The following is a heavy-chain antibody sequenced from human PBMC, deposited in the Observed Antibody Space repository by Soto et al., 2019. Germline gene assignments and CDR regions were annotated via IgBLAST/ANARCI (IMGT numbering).Heavy chain of an antibody. J-gene: IGHJ5*02. CDR3: ESLVPGAEASLGP. CDR2: ISLYSGDT. CDR1: GYTFSNYG. Sequence: QVQLVQSGGEVKRPGASVKVSCKTSGYTFSNYGITWVRQAPGQPLEWLGWISLYSGDTNYAQKLQGRVSMTTDTSTKPAYSELRSLRSDGPAVNDCESLVPGAEASLGPWGKGTLVTVSP. D-gene: IGHD2-2*01. V-gene: IGHV1-18*01.